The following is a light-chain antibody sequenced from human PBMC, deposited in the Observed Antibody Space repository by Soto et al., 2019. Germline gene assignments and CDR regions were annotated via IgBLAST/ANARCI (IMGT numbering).Light chain of an antibody. CDR1: QSVRSTF. Sequence: EVVLTQSPGTLSLSPGERVTLSCRTSQSVRSTFLAWYQQKPGQAPRLLIYGASTRATGIPDRFSGSGSGTDFTLTISRLAQEDSAVYYCQQYDTSPPKYTFGQGTKLEIK. V-gene: IGKV3-20*01. CDR3: QQYDTSPPKYT. J-gene: IGKJ2*01. CDR2: GAS.